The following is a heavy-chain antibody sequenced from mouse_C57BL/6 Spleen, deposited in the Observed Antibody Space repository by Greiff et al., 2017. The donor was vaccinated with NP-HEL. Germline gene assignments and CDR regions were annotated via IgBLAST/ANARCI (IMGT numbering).Heavy chain of an antibody. CDR3: ASLRENFDY. D-gene: IGHD1-1*01. V-gene: IGHV3-6*01. CDR1: GYSITSGYY. J-gene: IGHJ2*01. CDR2: ISYDGSN. Sequence: EVKLEESGPGLVKPSQSLSLTCSVTGYSITSGYYWNWIRQFPGNKLEWMGYISYDGSNNYNPSLKNRISITRDTSKNQFFLKLNSVTTEDTATYYCASLRENFDYWGQGTTLTVSS.